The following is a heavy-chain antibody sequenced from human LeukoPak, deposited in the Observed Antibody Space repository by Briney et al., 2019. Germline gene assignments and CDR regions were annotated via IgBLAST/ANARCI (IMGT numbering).Heavy chain of an antibody. Sequence: GRSLRLSCAASGFTFSSYGMHWVRQAPGKGLEWVAVTSYDGSNKYYADSVKGRFTISRDNSKNTLYLQMNSLRTEDTAVYYCAKDGLYGSSGAFDIWGQGTMVTVSS. J-gene: IGHJ3*02. V-gene: IGHV3-30*18. D-gene: IGHD6-6*01. CDR1: GFTFSSYG. CDR2: TSYDGSNK. CDR3: AKDGLYGSSGAFDI.